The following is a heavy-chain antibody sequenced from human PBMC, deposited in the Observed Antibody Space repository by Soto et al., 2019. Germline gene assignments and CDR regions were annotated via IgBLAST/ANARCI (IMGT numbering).Heavy chain of an antibody. CDR3: ARDNTGLDY. V-gene: IGHV1-69*12. D-gene: IGHD1-1*01. J-gene: IGHJ4*02. CDR2: IIPMSGTT. Sequence: QVHLVQSGAEVKKPGSSVKVSCKASGGAFTSYSFHWVRQAPGQGLEWMGGIIPMSGTTNYALKFQGRVTMTADVPTNTASIELSSRRSEDTAIYYCARDNTGLDYWGQGTLVTVTS. CDR1: GGAFTSYS.